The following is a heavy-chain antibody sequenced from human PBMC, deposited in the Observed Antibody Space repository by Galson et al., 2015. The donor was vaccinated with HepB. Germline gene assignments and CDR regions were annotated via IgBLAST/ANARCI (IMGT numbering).Heavy chain of an antibody. V-gene: IGHV1-3*01. CDR2: INAGNGNT. CDR1: GYTFTSYA. J-gene: IGHJ3*02. Sequence: SVKVSCKASGYTFTSYAMHWVRQAPGQRLEWMRWINAGNGNTKYSQKFQGRVTITRDTSASTAYMELSSLRSEDTAVYYCARDSGYSHGTTTWAFDIWGQGTMVTVSS. CDR3: ARDSGYSHGTTTWAFDI. D-gene: IGHD5-18*01.